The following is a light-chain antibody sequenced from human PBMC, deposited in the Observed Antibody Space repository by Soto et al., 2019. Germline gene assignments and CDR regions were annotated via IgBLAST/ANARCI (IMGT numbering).Light chain of an antibody. J-gene: IGLJ1*01. V-gene: IGLV2-14*01. CDR2: DVS. CDR1: SSDVGSYNY. Sequence: QSVLTQPASVSGSPGQSITISCTGTSSDVGSYNYVSWYQQHPGKAPKLMIYDVSNRPSGVSNRFSGSKSGNTASLTISGLQAEDEADYYCSSYTSSSTLDPYVFGTGTKVTVL. CDR3: SSYTSSSTLDPYV.